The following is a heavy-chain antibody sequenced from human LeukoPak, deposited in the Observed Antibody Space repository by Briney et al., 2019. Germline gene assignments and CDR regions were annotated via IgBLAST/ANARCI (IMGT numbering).Heavy chain of an antibody. CDR1: GGTIRNYY. CDR3: TRAAFTMVREEAEYFQH. CDR2: TYSSGT. Sequence: SETLSLTCTVSGGTIRNYYWRWVRQPPGEGLEWVGCTYSSGTTYNPSLSSRVSISVDTSKNKFSLKLSFVTAAATAVYYCTRAAFTMVREEAEYFQHWGQGTLVTVSS. J-gene: IGHJ1*01. V-gene: IGHV4-59*12. D-gene: IGHD3-10*01.